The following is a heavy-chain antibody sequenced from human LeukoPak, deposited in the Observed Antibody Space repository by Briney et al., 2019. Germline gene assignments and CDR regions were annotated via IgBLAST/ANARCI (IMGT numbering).Heavy chain of an antibody. D-gene: IGHD6-13*01. V-gene: IGHV4-39*07. CDR3: ARDRHSSSWLYYFDY. CDR2: IYFSGGT. Sequence: PSETLSLTCTVSGDSISSSNCYWGWVRQPPGKGLEWIGSIYFSGGTYYNASLKSRVTISVDTSKNQFSLKLSSVTAADTAVYYCARDRHSSSWLYYFDYWGQGTLVTVSS. J-gene: IGHJ4*02. CDR1: GDSISSSNCY.